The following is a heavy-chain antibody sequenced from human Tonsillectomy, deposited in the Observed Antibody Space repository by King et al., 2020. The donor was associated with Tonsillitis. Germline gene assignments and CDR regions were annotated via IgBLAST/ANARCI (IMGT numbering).Heavy chain of an antibody. CDR2: IYYSGST. V-gene: IGHV4-59*01. CDR3: ARDDTGHYYYGMDV. D-gene: IGHD1-1*01. CDR1: GGSISSYY. J-gene: IGHJ6*02. Sequence: VQLQESGPGLVKPSETLSLTCTVSGGSISSYYWSWIRQPPGKGLEWIGYIYYSGSTNYNPSLKSRVTISVDTSKNQFSLKLSSVTAADTAVYYCARDDTGHYYYGMDVWGQGTTVTVSS.